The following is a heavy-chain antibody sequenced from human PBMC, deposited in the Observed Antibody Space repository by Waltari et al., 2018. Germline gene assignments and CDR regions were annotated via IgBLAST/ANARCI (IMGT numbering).Heavy chain of an antibody. J-gene: IGHJ3*02. V-gene: IGHV3-9*01. CDR3: AKGRVSAAAKGGAFDI. D-gene: IGHD6-13*01. CDR1: GFTFDDSA. Sequence: EVHLVESGGGLVQPGRSLRLSFAASGFTFDDSAMHWFRPPPGKGLEWVSGISWNSGSIGYADSVKGRFTISRDNAKNSLYLQMNSLRAEDTALYYCAKGRVSAAAKGGAFDIWGQGTMVTVSS. CDR2: ISWNSGSI.